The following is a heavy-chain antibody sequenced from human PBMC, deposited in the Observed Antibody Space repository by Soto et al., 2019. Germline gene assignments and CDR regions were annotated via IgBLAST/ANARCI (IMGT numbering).Heavy chain of an antibody. CDR3: ARENVAAAANWFDP. V-gene: IGHV4-30-2*01. D-gene: IGHD6-13*01. Sequence: PSETLSLTCAVHVGSISSGGYSWSWILQPPGKGLEWIGYIYHSGSTYYNPSLKSRVTISVDRSKNQFSLKLSSVTAADTAVYYCARENVAAAANWFDPWGQGTLVTVSS. CDR2: IYHSGST. CDR1: VGSISSGGYS. J-gene: IGHJ5*02.